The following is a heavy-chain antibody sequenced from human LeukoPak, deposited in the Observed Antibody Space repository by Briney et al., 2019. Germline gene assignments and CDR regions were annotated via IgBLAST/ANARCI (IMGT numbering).Heavy chain of an antibody. Sequence: GGSLRLSCAASGFTFSTYWMHWVRQAPGKGLVWVSRINSDGSSTSYADSVKGRFTISRDNAKNSLYLQMNSLRAEDTAVYYCARDRKGYGSGSHYMDVWGKGTTVTVSS. CDR2: INSDGSST. CDR1: GFTFSTYW. V-gene: IGHV3-74*01. D-gene: IGHD3-10*01. CDR3: ARDRKGYGSGSHYMDV. J-gene: IGHJ6*03.